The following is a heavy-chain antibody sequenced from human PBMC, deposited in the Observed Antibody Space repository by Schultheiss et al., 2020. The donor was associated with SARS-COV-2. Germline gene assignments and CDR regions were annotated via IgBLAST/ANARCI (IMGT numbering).Heavy chain of an antibody. Sequence: SETLSLTCTVSGDSIDRSASFWSWIRQPPEKGLEWIGYIYYSGSTYYNPSLKSRVTMSVDTSKNQFSLKLSSVTAADTAVYYCVREGLTWDAYDIWGQGTVVTVAS. CDR3: VREGLTWDAYDI. D-gene: IGHD6-19*01. V-gene: IGHV4-31*03. CDR1: GDSIDRSASF. CDR2: IYYSGST. J-gene: IGHJ3*02.